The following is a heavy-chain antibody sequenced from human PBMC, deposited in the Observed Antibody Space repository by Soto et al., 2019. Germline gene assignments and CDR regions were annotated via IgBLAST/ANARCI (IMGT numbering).Heavy chain of an antibody. CDR1: GGSISSGDYY. CDR2: IYYSGST. V-gene: IGHV4-30-4*01. CDR3: AIDLDTAMGDWYGMDV. J-gene: IGHJ6*02. Sequence: QVQLQESGPGLVKPSQTLSLTCTVSGGSISSGDYYWSWIRQPPGKGLEWIGYIYYSGSTYYNPSLKSRVTISVEKSKNQFSLKLSSVTAADTAVYYCAIDLDTAMGDWYGMDVWGQGTTVTVSS. D-gene: IGHD5-18*01.